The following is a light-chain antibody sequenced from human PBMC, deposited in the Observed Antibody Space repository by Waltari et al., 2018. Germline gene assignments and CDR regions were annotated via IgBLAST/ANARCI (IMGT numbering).Light chain of an antibody. Sequence: DVVMTQTPLSLSVTPGQPASLSCKSSPSRLHSDGKTHLFWYLQKPGQPPHLLIFAVSIRVHGVPDRFSGSGSGTDFTLKISRVAAEDVGVYFGMQSIDVPVTFGGGTTVEIK. V-gene: IGKV2D-29*01. CDR3: MQSIDVPVT. CDR2: AVS. J-gene: IGKJ4*01. CDR1: PSRLHSDGKTH.